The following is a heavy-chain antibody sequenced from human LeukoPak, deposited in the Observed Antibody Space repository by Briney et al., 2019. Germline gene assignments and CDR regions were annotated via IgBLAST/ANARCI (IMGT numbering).Heavy chain of an antibody. CDR1: GFTFSSYE. J-gene: IGHJ6*02. CDR2: ISSSGSTI. V-gene: IGHV3-48*03. CDR3: ARPYSSPNEVNYYYYGMDV. Sequence: GGSLRLSCAASGFTFSSYEMNWVRQAPGKGLEWVSYISSSGSTIYYAGSVKGRFTISRDNAKNSLYLQMNSLRAEDTAVYYCARPYSSPNEVNYYYYGMDVWGQGTTVTVSS. D-gene: IGHD6-13*01.